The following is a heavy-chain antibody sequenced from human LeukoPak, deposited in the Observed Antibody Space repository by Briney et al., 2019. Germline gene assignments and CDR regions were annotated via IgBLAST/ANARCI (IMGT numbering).Heavy chain of an antibody. V-gene: IGHV3-23*01. CDR1: GFTFSSYA. D-gene: IGHD2-8*01. Sequence: GGSLRLSCAASGFTFSSYAMTWVRQAPGKGLDWVSTITSRSTITYYADSVTGRFTISRDNSKNTLYLQMDSLRAEDTAVYYCAKDNGGYVVFDSWGPGALVTLSS. CDR3: AKDNGGYVVFDS. J-gene: IGHJ4*02. CDR2: ITSRSTIT.